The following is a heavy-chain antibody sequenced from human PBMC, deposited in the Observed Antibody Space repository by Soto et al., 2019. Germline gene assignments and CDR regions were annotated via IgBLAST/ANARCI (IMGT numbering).Heavy chain of an antibody. J-gene: IGHJ6*02. Sequence: ASVKVSCKASGYTFTSYYMHWVRQAPGQGLEWMGIINPSGGSTSYAQKFQGRVTMTRDTSTSTVYMELSSLRSEDTAVYYCARGGYSSGWYIFQDYYYYYGMDVWGQGTTVTV. V-gene: IGHV1-46*01. CDR1: GYTFTSYY. CDR3: ARGGYSSGWYIFQDYYYYYGMDV. D-gene: IGHD6-19*01. CDR2: INPSGGST.